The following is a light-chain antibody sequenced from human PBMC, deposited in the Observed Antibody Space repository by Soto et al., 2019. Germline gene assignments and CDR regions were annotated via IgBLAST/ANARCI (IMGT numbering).Light chain of an antibody. CDR3: QTWGSGIQV. V-gene: IGLV4-69*01. J-gene: IGLJ2*01. CDR1: SGHNTYT. Sequence: QLVLTQPPSASASLGASVKLTCTLSSGHNTYTIAWHQQQPERGPRYLIKVNSDGSHMKGDGVPDRFSGSSSGAERYLAISSLQSEDEADYYCQTWGSGIQVFGGGTKLTVL. CDR2: VNSDGSH.